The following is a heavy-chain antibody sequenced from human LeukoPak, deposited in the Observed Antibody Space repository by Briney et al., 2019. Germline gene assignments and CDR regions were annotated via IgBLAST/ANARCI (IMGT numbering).Heavy chain of an antibody. CDR2: ISGSGGST. CDR1: GFTFSSYA. CDR3: ARVPSWKGYMDV. J-gene: IGHJ6*03. V-gene: IGHV3-23*01. Sequence: GSLRLSCAASGFTFSSYAMSWVRQAPGKGLEWVSAISGSGGSTYYADSVKGRFTISRDNAKNSLYLQMSSLRAEDTAVYYCARVPSWKGYMDVWGKGTTVTVSS. D-gene: IGHD1-1*01.